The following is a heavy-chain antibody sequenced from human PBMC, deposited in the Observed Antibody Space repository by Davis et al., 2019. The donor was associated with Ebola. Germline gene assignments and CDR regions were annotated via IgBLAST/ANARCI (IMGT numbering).Heavy chain of an antibody. V-gene: IGHV4-4*02. J-gene: IGHJ3*02. CDR3: AREDSSGWYRGDAFDI. D-gene: IGHD6-19*01. Sequence: MPSETLSLTCAVSGGSISSSNWRSWVRQPPGKGLEWIGEIYHSGSTNYNPSLKSRVTISVDKSKNQFSLKLSSVTAADTAVYYCAREDSSGWYRGDAFDIWGQGTMVTVSS. CDR2: IYHSGST. CDR1: GGSISSSNW.